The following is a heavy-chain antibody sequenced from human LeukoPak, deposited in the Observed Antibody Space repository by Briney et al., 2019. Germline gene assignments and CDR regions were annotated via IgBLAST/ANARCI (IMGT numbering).Heavy chain of an antibody. D-gene: IGHD3-10*01. J-gene: IGHJ6*03. CDR3: AKDNTYYYGSGAASYMDV. V-gene: IGHV3-43D*03. CDR1: GFTFDDYA. CDR2: ISWDGGST. Sequence: GGSLRLSCAASGFTFDDYAMHWVRQAPGKGLEWVSLISWDGGSTYYADSVKGRFTISRDNSKNSLYLQMNSLRAEDTALYYCAKDNTYYYGSGAASYMDVWGKGTTVTASS.